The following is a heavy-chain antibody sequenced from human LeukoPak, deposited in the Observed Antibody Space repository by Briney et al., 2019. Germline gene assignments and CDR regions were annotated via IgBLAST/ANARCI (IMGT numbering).Heavy chain of an antibody. CDR2: INWNRGST. Sequence: GGSLRLSCAASGFTFSSYEMSWVRQAPEKGLEWVSGINWNRGSTGYADSVKGRFTISRDNAKNSLYLQMNSLRAEDTALYYCARIRGYYDSSGYYYVYYYYYMDVWGKGTTVTVSS. J-gene: IGHJ6*03. CDR1: GFTFSSYE. D-gene: IGHD3-22*01. CDR3: ARIRGYYDSSGYYYVYYYYYMDV. V-gene: IGHV3-20*04.